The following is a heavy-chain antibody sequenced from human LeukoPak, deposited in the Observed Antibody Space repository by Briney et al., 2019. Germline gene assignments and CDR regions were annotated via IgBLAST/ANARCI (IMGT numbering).Heavy chain of an antibody. CDR1: GFTFSNYA. J-gene: IGHJ4*02. D-gene: IGHD2-2*01. CDR2: FSGSGGGT. V-gene: IGHV3-23*01. CDR3: AHGAMYQLDY. Sequence: GGSLRLSCAASGFTFSNYAMSWVRQAPGKGLEWVSAFSGSGGGTYYADSVKGRFTISRDNSKNTLFLQMNSLRAEDTAVYYCAHGAMYQLDYWGQGTLVTVSS.